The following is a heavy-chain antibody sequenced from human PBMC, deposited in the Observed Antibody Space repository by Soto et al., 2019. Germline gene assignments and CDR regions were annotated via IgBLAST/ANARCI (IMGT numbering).Heavy chain of an antibody. V-gene: IGHV4-39*07. J-gene: IGHJ4*02. D-gene: IGHD2-8*02. CDR2: IYHSGST. CDR3: ARDKITGLFDY. Sequence: SETLSLTCTVSGGSITSSSYYWGWIRQPPGKGLEWIGSIYHSGSTNYNPSLKSRVTISVDTSKNQFSLKLTSVTAADTAVYYCARDKITGLFDYWGQGTLVTVSS. CDR1: GGSITSSSYY.